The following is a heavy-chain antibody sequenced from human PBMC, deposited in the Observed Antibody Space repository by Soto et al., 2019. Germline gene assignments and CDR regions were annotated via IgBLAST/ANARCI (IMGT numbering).Heavy chain of an antibody. Sequence: PGGSLRLSCAASGFTFSSYAMSWVRQAPGKGLEWVSAISGSGGSTYYADSVKGRFTISRDNSKNTLYLQMNSLRAEDTAVYYCARERAYYDILTGFEVGYGMDVWGQGTTVTVSS. CDR3: ARERAYYDILTGFEVGYGMDV. V-gene: IGHV3-23*01. J-gene: IGHJ6*02. D-gene: IGHD3-9*01. CDR1: GFTFSSYA. CDR2: ISGSGGST.